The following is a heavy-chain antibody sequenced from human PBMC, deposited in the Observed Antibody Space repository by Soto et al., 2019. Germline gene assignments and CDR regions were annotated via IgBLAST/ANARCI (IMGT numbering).Heavy chain of an antibody. V-gene: IGHV3-30-3*01. CDR2: ISGDGSNQ. CDR1: GFTFSGYA. D-gene: IGHD3-3*01. Sequence: GGSLRLSCAASGFTFSGYALHWVRQAPGKGLEWVAVISGDGSNQYYADSVKGRFTISRDNSKNTLYLQMNSLRAEDTAVCYCARDLPPLVLPYYPGRDVGGQGTTVTFSS. J-gene: IGHJ6*02. CDR3: ARDLPPLVLPYYPGRDV.